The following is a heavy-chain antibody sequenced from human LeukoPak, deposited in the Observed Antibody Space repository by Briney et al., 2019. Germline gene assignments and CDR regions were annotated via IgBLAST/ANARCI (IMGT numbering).Heavy chain of an antibody. CDR2: IYPGDSDT. CDR3: ARLPAPGGWLPEGMDV. D-gene: IGHD1-14*01. CDR1: GYSFTSYW. Sequence: GESLKISCKGSGYSFTSYWIGWVRQMPGKGLEWMGIIYPGDSDTRYSPSFQGQVTISADKSISTAYLQWSSLKASDTAMYYCARLPAPGGWLPEGMDVWGQGTTVTVSS. J-gene: IGHJ6*02. V-gene: IGHV5-51*01.